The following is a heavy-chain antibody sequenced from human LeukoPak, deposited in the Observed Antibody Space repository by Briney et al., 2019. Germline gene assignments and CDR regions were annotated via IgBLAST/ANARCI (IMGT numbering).Heavy chain of an antibody. Sequence: GASVKVSCKASGYMFTSYGMSWVRQAPGQGLEWMGWISIYSDDAKYAQNLQGRVTMTADTSTDTVYMELRSLRSDDTAVYYCARDHSLGLDFYYDSSGYFPSFDYWGQGTLITVSS. D-gene: IGHD3-22*01. V-gene: IGHV1-18*01. CDR2: ISIYSDDA. CDR3: ARDHSLGLDFYYDSSGYFPSFDY. CDR1: GYMFTSYG. J-gene: IGHJ4*02.